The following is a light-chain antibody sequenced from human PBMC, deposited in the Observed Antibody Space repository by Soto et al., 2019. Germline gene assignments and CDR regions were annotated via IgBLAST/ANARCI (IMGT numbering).Light chain of an antibody. CDR1: NTNIGAGYD. CDR3: QSYDSSLSAWKV. Sequence: QPVLTQPPSVSGAPGQRVSISCTGSNTNIGAGYDVNWYQQLPGTAPKLLIYANINRPSGVPDRFSGSKSGASAFLVITGLQAEDEADYYCQSYDSSLSAWKVFGGGTQLTV. V-gene: IGLV1-40*01. J-gene: IGLJ3*02. CDR2: ANI.